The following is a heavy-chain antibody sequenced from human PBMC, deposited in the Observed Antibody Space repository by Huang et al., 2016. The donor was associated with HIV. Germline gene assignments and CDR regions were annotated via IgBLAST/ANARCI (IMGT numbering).Heavy chain of an antibody. V-gene: IGHV3-30*02. CDR2: IRYDGTKT. CDR1: GFTFTIFV. CDR3: AKDEKQFCTGGSCHSSNIDS. J-gene: IGHJ4*02. D-gene: IGHD2-8*02. Sequence: QVQLVESGGGAVHPGGSLRLSCTAQGFTFTIFVMHWVRQRVCQVVVCLEGIRYDGTKTNYTDSLNGRCTISRDNSDNTLFLQMNTLTSDDTALYYCAKDEKQFCTGGSCHSSNIDSWGQGTLVTVSS.